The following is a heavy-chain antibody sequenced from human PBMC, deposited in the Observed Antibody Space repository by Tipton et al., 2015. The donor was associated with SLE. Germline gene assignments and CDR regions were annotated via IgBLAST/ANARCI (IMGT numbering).Heavy chain of an antibody. V-gene: IGHV4-59*08. CDR1: GGSISSYY. J-gene: IGHJ2*01. CDR3: ASYVGPGTGGFDL. CDR2: IYYSGST. D-gene: IGHD2-8*02. Sequence: TLSLTCTVSGGSISSYYWSWIRQPPGKGLEWIGYIYYSGSTNYNPSLKSRVTISVDTSKNQFSLKLSSVTAADTAVYYCASYVGPGTGGFDLWGRGTLVTVSS.